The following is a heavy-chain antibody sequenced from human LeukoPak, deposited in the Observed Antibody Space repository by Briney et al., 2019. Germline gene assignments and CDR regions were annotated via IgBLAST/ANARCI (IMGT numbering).Heavy chain of an antibody. J-gene: IGHJ6*02. D-gene: IGHD1-1*01. CDR1: GFTFSSYA. CDR3: ARDRGYAMDV. V-gene: IGHV3-23*01. CDR2: IGGGGGST. Sequence: PGGSLRLSCAASGFTFSSYAMSWVRLAPGKGLEWVSGIGGGGGSTSYADSVKGRFTISRDNSKNTLYLQMNSLRAEDTAVYYCARDRGYAMDVWGQGTTVTVSS.